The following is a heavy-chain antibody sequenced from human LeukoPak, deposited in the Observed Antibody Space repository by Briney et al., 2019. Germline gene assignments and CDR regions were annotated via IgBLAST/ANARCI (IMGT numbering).Heavy chain of an antibody. J-gene: IGHJ3*02. Sequence: ASVKVSCKVSGYTLTELSMHWVRQAPGKGLEWMGGFDPEDGETIYAQKFQGRVTMTEDTSTDTAYMELSSLRSEDTAVYCCATDNVGKALGAFDIWGQGTMVTVSS. CDR3: ATDNVGKALGAFDI. CDR2: FDPEDGET. CDR1: GYTLTELS. V-gene: IGHV1-24*01. D-gene: IGHD7-27*01.